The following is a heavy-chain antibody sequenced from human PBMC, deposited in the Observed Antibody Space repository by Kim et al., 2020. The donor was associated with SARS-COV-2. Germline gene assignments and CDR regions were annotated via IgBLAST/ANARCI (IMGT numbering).Heavy chain of an antibody. CDR2: IYSGGSST. Sequence: GGSLRLSCAASGFTFSSYAMSWVRQAPGKGLEWVSVIYSGGSSTYYADSVKGRFTISRDNSKNTLYLQMNSLRAEDTAVYYCAKEHDSSGFFGPLWSYFDYWGQGTLVTVSS. D-gene: IGHD3-22*01. V-gene: IGHV3-23*03. J-gene: IGHJ4*02. CDR3: AKEHDSSGFFGPLWSYFDY. CDR1: GFTFSSYA.